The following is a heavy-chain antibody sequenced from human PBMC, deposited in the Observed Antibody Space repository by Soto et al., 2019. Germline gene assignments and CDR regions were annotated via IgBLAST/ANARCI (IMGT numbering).Heavy chain of an antibody. D-gene: IGHD4-17*01. Sequence: ASVKVSCKASGYTFNTNYLHWVRQAPGQGLEWMGWVDPNGGGSNSAQKFQGSVTMTWDTSITTAYLDLTRLTTNDTATYFCATWVDYGDFEGFDFWGQGTLVTVSS. CDR2: VDPNGGGS. V-gene: IGHV1-2*04. CDR3: ATWVDYGDFEGFDF. J-gene: IGHJ4*02. CDR1: GYTFNTNY.